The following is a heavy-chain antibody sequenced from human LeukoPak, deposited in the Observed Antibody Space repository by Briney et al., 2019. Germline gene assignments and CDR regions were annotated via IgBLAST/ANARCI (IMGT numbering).Heavy chain of an antibody. D-gene: IGHD3-10*01. Sequence: GGSLKLSCPPPEFTLSSYEMNWVGQAPGKGREWFSYFIISGSTIYYADSVKGRFTISRDNAKNSLYLQMNSLRAEDTAVYYCARGKSYGSGSYYPTNYFDYWGQGTLVTVSS. CDR2: FIISGSTI. V-gene: IGHV3-48*03. J-gene: IGHJ4*02. CDR1: EFTLSSYE. CDR3: ARGKSYGSGSYYPTNYFDY.